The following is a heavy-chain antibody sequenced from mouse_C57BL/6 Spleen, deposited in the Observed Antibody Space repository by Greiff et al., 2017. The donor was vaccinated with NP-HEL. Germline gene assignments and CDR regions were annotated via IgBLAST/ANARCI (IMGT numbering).Heavy chain of an antibody. CDR1: GFTFSDYG. CDR2: ISSGSSTI. CDR3: ARQDYGSSYDYYAMDY. V-gene: IGHV5-17*01. J-gene: IGHJ4*01. Sequence: EVQRVESGGGLVKPGGSLKLSCAASGFTFSDYGMHWVRQAPEKGLEWVAYISSGSSTIYYADTVQGRFTISRDNAKNTLFLQMTSLRSEDTAMYYCARQDYGSSYDYYAMDYWGQGTSVTVAS. D-gene: IGHD1-1*01.